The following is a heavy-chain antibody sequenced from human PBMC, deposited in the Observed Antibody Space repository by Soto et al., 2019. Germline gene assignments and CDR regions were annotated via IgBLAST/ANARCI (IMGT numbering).Heavy chain of an antibody. D-gene: IGHD6-19*01. CDR2: ISWNSGSI. CDR1: GFTFDDYA. CDR3: AKPLSSGAGVDAFDI. Sequence: EVQLVESGGGLVQPGRSPRLSCAASGFTFDDYAMHWVRQAPGKGLEWVSGISWNSGSIGYADSVKGRFTISRDNAKNSLYLQMNSLRAEDTALYYCAKPLSSGAGVDAFDIWGQGTMVTVSS. J-gene: IGHJ3*02. V-gene: IGHV3-9*01.